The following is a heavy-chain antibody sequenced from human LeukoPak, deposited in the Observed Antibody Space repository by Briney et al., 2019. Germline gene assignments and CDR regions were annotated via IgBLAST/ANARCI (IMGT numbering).Heavy chain of an antibody. CDR3: ARARRSGGITLIRGVKDRGWFDS. D-gene: IGHD3-10*01. CDR2: IRNDGSNK. CDR1: GFTFSNYG. J-gene: IGHJ5*01. Sequence: QAGGSLRLSCAASGFTFSNYGMHWVRQAPGKGLEWVAFIRNDGSNKYYTDSVKGRFTLSRDISKNTLYLQMNSLRADDTALYYCARARRSGGITLIRGVKDRGWFDSWGQGTLVTVSS. V-gene: IGHV3-30*02.